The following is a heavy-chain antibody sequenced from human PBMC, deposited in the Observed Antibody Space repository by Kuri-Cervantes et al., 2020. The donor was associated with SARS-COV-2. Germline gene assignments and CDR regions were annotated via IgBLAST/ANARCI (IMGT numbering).Heavy chain of an antibody. D-gene: IGHD4-11*01. Sequence: ASVKVSCKAFGYTFTSYAISWVRQAPGQGLEWMGWISTYNGNTNYAQKLQGRVTMTTDTSTSTAYMELRSLRSDDTAVYYCARDFQSKSGYYYYGMDVWGQGTTVTVSS. CDR1: GYTFTSYA. CDR2: ISTYNGNT. J-gene: IGHJ6*02. V-gene: IGHV1-18*04. CDR3: ARDFQSKSGYYYYGMDV.